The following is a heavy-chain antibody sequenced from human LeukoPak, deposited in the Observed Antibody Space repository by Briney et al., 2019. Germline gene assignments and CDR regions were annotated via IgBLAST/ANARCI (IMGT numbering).Heavy chain of an antibody. Sequence: SETLSLTCAVYGGSFSGYYWSWIRQPPGKGLEWIGEINHSGSTNYNPSLTSRVTISVDTSKNQFSLKLSSVTAADTAVYYCARPHYRQYFQHWGQGTLVTVSS. V-gene: IGHV4-34*01. CDR1: GGSFSGYY. D-gene: IGHD3-10*01. J-gene: IGHJ1*01. CDR2: INHSGST. CDR3: ARPHYRQYFQH.